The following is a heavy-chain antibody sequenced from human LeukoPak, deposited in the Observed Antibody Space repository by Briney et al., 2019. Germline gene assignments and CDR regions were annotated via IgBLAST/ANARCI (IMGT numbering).Heavy chain of an antibody. D-gene: IGHD3-10*02. CDR2: ISSSGSTI. Sequence: GGSLRLTCAASGFTFSSYEMNWVRQAPGKGLEWVSYISSSGSTIYYADSVKGRFTISRDNAKNSLYLQMNSLRAEDAAVYYCAELGITMIGGVWGKGTTVTISS. V-gene: IGHV3-48*03. J-gene: IGHJ6*04. CDR3: AELGITMIGGV. CDR1: GFTFSSYE.